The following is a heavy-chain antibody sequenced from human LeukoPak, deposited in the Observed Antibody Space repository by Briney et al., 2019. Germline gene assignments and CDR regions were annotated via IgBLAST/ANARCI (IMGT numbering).Heavy chain of an antibody. D-gene: IGHD3-10*01. Sequence: ASETLSLTCTVSGGSISSYYWSWIRQPPGKGLEWIGYIYYSGSTNYNPSLKSRVTISVDTSRSQFSLKLSSVTAADTAVYYCARGSGRGYYYYYYMDVWGKGTTVTISS. CDR3: ARGSGRGYYYYYYMDV. V-gene: IGHV4-59*12. CDR2: IYYSGST. J-gene: IGHJ6*03. CDR1: GGSISSYY.